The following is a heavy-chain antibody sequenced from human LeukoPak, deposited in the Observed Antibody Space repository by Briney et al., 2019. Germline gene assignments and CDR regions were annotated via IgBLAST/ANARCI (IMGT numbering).Heavy chain of an antibody. CDR3: ARDRGYSYY. CDR2: IYSGGDT. Sequence: GGSLRLSCAASGFSVSSNYMSWVRQAPGKGLEWVSVIYSGGDTYYADSVKGRFTISRDNAKDSLYLQMNSLRAEDTAVYYCARDRGYSYYWGQGTLVTVSS. J-gene: IGHJ4*02. CDR1: GFSVSSNY. V-gene: IGHV3-53*01. D-gene: IGHD5-18*01.